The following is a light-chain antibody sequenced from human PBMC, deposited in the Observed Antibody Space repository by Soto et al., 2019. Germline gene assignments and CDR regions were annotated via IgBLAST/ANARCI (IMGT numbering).Light chain of an antibody. CDR1: QNIDRY. V-gene: IGKV1-39*01. CDR2: AAS. J-gene: IGKJ4*01. Sequence: DNQMTQSPSSLSASVGDRVTITCRASQNIDRYLNWYQQKPGKAPKLLIYAASSLQSGVPSRFSGSGSGTDFTLTISSLQAEDFTTYYCQQSNRVPSLTVGGGTKVEI. CDR3: QQSNRVPSLT.